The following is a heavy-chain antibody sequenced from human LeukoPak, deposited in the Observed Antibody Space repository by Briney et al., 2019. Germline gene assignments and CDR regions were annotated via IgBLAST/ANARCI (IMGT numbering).Heavy chain of an antibody. CDR1: GFTFSSYA. Sequence: PGASLRLSCAASGFTFSSYAMSWVRQAPGKGLEWVSAISGGGGGTYYADSVKGRFTISRDNSKNTLYLQMNSLRAEDTAVYYCAKDLSTLVRGVITLWGQGALATVSS. V-gene: IGHV3-23*01. CDR2: ISGGGGGT. J-gene: IGHJ4*02. CDR3: AKDLSTLVRGVITL. D-gene: IGHD3-10*01.